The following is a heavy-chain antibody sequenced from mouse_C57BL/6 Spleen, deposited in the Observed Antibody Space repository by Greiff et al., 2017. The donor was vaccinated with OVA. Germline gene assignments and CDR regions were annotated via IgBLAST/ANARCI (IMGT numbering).Heavy chain of an antibody. D-gene: IGHD2-4*01. Sequence: EVKLVESGPGLVKPSQSLSLTCSVTGYSITSGYYWNWIRQFPGNKLEWMGYISYDGSNNYNPSLKNRISITRDTSKNQFFLKLNSVTTEDTATYYCARDDDYDGGFDYWGQGTTLTVSS. V-gene: IGHV3-6*01. CDR1: GYSITSGYY. CDR2: ISYDGSN. CDR3: ARDDDYDGGFDY. J-gene: IGHJ2*01.